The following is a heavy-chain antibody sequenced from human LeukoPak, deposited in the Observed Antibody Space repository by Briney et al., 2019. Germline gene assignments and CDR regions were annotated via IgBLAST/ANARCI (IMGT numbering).Heavy chain of an antibody. V-gene: IGHV3-23*01. D-gene: IGHD1-26*01. Sequence: GGSLRLSCAASGFTFTSYTMNWVRQAPGKGLEWVSTISGGGGSTYYADSVKGRLTISRDNSKNTLYLQVNSLRAEDTAVYYCAKGGKWDVTPFDYWGQGTLVTVSS. CDR3: AKGGKWDVTPFDY. J-gene: IGHJ4*02. CDR1: GFTFTSYT. CDR2: ISGGGGST.